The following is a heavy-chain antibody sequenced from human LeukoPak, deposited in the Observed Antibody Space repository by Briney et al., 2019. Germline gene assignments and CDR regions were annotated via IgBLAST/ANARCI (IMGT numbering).Heavy chain of an antibody. J-gene: IGHJ4*02. D-gene: IGHD2/OR15-2a*01. V-gene: IGHV3-48*02. CDR2: ISSNSGIT. CDR3: ARILNY. Sequence: GGSLRLSCAASGFTFNAYDMNWVRQAPGRGLEWVSYISSNSGITNYADSVKGRFTISRDNAKKSLYLQMNSLRDEDTAVYYCARILNYWGQGTLVTVSS. CDR1: GFTFNAYD.